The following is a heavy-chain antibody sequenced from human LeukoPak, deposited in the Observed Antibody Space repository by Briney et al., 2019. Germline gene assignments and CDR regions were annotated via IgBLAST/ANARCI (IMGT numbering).Heavy chain of an antibody. CDR2: INHSGST. CDR3: AKRNGDYGGYYFDY. CDR1: GGSFSGYY. V-gene: IGHV4-34*01. Sequence: PSETLSLTRAVYGGSFSGYYWSWIRQPPGKGLEWIGEINHSGSTNYNPSLKSRVTISVDTSKNQFSLKLSSVTAADTAVYYCAKRNGDYGGYYFDYWGQGTLVTVSS. J-gene: IGHJ4*02. D-gene: IGHD4-17*01.